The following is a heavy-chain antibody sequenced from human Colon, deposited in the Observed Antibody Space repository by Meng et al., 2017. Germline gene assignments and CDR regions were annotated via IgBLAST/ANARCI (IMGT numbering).Heavy chain of an antibody. V-gene: IGHV1-2*02. CDR1: GYTFSDCY. CDR3: ARSTPSLDY. Sequence: QGQLVKSGPGVKRPGASVKVSCKASGYTFSDCYIHWVRQAPGQGLEWMGWIVPNSGDTNYAQKFQGRVTMTRDTSISTTYMELSRLTSDDTAVYYCARSTPSLDYWGQGTLVTVSS. D-gene: IGHD2-15*01. CDR2: IVPNSGDT. J-gene: IGHJ4*02.